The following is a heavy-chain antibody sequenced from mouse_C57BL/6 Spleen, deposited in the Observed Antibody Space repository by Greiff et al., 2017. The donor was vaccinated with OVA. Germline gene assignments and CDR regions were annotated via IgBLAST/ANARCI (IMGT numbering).Heavy chain of an antibody. CDR3: ARARGSGYAWFAY. D-gene: IGHD3-2*02. V-gene: IGHV1-61*01. J-gene: IGHJ3*01. Sequence: QVHVKQPGAELVRPGSSVKLSCKASGYTFTSYWMDWVKQRPGQGLEWIGNIYPSDSETHYNQKFKDKATLTVDKSSSTAYMQLSSLTSEDSAVYYCARARGSGYAWFAYWGQGTLVTVSA. CDR1: GYTFTSYW. CDR2: IYPSDSET.